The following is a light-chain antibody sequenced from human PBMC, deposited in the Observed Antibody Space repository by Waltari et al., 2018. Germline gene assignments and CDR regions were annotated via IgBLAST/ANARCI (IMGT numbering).Light chain of an antibody. J-gene: IGLJ2*01. CDR2: DVT. CDR3: SSYMDTTALNL. Sequence: QSALTQPASVSGSPGQSITISCTGTSSDIGSYNYVSWYQQHQGKAPKLIIFDVTNRPSRFSTRLPCSKSGNTASLIISGLQGEDESDYYCSSYMDTTALNLFGWGTSLTIL. V-gene: IGLV2-14*03. CDR1: SSDIGSYNY.